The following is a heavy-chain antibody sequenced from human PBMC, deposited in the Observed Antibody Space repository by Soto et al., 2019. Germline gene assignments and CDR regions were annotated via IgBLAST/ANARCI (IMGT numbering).Heavy chain of an antibody. CDR2: IYHSGST. D-gene: IGHD4-17*01. Sequence: SETLSLTCAFSGGSISSSNWWSWVRHPPGKGLEWIGEIYHSGSTNYNPSLKSRVTISVDKSKNQFSLKLSSVTAADTAVYYCASGADDYRDYYGMDVWGQGTTVTVSS. J-gene: IGHJ6*02. CDR1: GGSISSSNW. CDR3: ASGADDYRDYYGMDV. V-gene: IGHV4-4*02.